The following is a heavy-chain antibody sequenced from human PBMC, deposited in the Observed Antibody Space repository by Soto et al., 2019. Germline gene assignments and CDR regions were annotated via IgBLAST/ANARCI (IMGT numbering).Heavy chain of an antibody. Sequence: GGSLRLSCTASGFTFSIYAMTWVRHAPGKGLEWVSAISGSGGSTYYADSVKGRFTISRDNSKNTLYLQMNSLRAEDTAVYYCASRYTYYYDSSGPSGFDYWGQGTLVTSPQ. D-gene: IGHD3-22*01. V-gene: IGHV3-23*01. CDR3: ASRYTYYYDSSGPSGFDY. J-gene: IGHJ4*02. CDR2: ISGSGGST. CDR1: GFTFSIYA.